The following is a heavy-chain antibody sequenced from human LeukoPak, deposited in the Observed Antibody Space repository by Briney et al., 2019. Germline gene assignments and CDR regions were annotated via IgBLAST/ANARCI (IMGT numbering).Heavy chain of an antibody. CDR1: GYTFTSYG. CDR3: ARGTMHLDY. CDR2: INPYSGDT. J-gene: IGHJ4*02. Sequence: ASVKVSCKASGYTFTSYGISWVRQAPGQGPEWMGWINPYSGDTIYAQKFQGRVTMTRDTSISTLYLELSRLTSDDTAVYFCARGTMHLDYWGQGTLVTVSS. V-gene: IGHV1-2*02. D-gene: IGHD5-24*01.